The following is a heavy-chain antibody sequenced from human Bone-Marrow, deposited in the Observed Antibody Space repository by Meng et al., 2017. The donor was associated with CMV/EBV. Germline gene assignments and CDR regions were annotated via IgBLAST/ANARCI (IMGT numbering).Heavy chain of an antibody. J-gene: IGHJ6*02. D-gene: IGHD3-3*01. CDR3: ARESYYDFWSGYYINSYLEGYYYGMDV. Sequence: ASVKVSCKASGYTFTSYDINWVRQATGQGLEWMGWMNPNSGNTGYAQKFQGRVTMTRNTSISTAYMELSSLRSEDTAVYYCARESYYDFWSGYYINSYLEGYYYGMDVWGQGTTVTVSS. CDR2: MNPNSGNT. CDR1: GYTFTSYD. V-gene: IGHV1-8*01.